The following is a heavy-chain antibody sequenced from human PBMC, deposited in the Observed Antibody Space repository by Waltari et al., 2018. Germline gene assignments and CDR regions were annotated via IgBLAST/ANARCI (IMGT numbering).Heavy chain of an antibody. J-gene: IGHJ6*03. Sequence: QLQLQESGPRLVKPSETLSLTCTVSGGSISINPYYWGWIRRPPGKGLEWIGNIYYSGSTYYNPSLKSRVTISVDTSNNQLSLRLSSVTAADTAVYYCARDVDMSFYYYMDVWGKGTTVTISS. CDR1: GGSISINPYY. CDR3: ARDVDMSFYYYMDV. CDR2: IYYSGST. D-gene: IGHD5-12*01. V-gene: IGHV4-39*07.